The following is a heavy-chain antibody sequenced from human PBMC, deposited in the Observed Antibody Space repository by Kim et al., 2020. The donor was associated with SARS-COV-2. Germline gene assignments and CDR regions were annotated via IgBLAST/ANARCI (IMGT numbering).Heavy chain of an antibody. CDR1: GGSVSSNNYY. CDR2: IYYTGDT. Sequence: SETLSLTCTVSGGSVSSNNYYWGWIRQPPGKGLEWIGNIYYTGDTYYNPSLKSRVTVSVDTSQNHFSLKLSSLTAADTAVYYCARLEYSSSSRLFDPWGQGTLVTVSS. D-gene: IGHD6-6*01. V-gene: IGHV4-39*02. J-gene: IGHJ5*02. CDR3: ARLEYSSSSRLFDP.